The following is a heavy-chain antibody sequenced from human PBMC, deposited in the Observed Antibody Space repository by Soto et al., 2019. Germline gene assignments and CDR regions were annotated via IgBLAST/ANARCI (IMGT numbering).Heavy chain of an antibody. D-gene: IGHD1-1*01. V-gene: IGHV4-4*02. CDR3: VRDLGTGTDY. CDR1: GDSITSRNW. CDR2: IYHSGAS. J-gene: IGHJ4*02. Sequence: QVQLQESGPGLVKPSGTLSLTCAVSGDSITSRNWWSWVRQAPGKGLEWIGEIYHSGASTYNPSLKSRTTMSVAPSNNHFSLKLTSVTASDTAVYFCVRDLGTGTDYWGRGTLVTVAS.